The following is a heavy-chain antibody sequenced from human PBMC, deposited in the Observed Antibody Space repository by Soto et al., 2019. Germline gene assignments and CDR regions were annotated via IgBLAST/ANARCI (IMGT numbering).Heavy chain of an antibody. Sequence: QLHLQESGSGLVKPSQTLSLTCAVSGGSISSGGYSWSWIRQPPGKGLEWIGYIYHSGSTYYIPSLKSRVTLSVDRSKNQFSLKLSSVTAADTAVYYCARLSGDYGAYYFDYWGQGTLVTVSS. D-gene: IGHD4-17*01. CDR1: GGSISSGGYS. CDR3: ARLSGDYGAYYFDY. V-gene: IGHV4-30-2*01. J-gene: IGHJ4*02. CDR2: IYHSGST.